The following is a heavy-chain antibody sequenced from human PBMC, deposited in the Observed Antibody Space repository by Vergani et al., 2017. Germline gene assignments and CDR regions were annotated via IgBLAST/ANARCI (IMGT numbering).Heavy chain of an antibody. Sequence: QVQLQESGPGLVKPSQTLSLTCTVSGGSISSGSYYWSWIRQPPGKGLEWIGYIYYSGSTNYNPSLKSRVAISVDTSKNQFSLKLSSVTAADTAMYYCARRHSYDAFDIWGQGTMVTVSS. CDR2: IYYSGST. CDR1: GGSISSGSYY. CDR3: ARRHSYDAFDI. J-gene: IGHJ3*02. V-gene: IGHV4-61*01.